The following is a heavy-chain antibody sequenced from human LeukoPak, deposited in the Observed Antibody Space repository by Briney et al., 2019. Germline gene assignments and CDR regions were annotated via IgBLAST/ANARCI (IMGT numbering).Heavy chain of an antibody. CDR1: GFTFSSYS. CDR2: ISSSSSYI. J-gene: IGHJ4*02. CDR3: ARDSAHSYDYPDY. Sequence: GGSLRLSCAASGFTFSSYSMNWVRQAPGKGLEWVSSISSSSSYIYYADSVKGRFTISRDNAKNSLYLQMNSLRAEDTAVYYCARDSAHSYDYPDYWGQGTLVTVSS. D-gene: IGHD3-10*01. V-gene: IGHV3-21*01.